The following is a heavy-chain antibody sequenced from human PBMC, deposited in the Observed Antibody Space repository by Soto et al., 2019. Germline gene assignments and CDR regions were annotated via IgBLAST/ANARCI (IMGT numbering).Heavy chain of an antibody. Sequence: ASETLSLTCTVSGGSISSGGYYWSWIRQHPGKGLEWIGYIYYSGSTYYNPSLKSRVTISVDTSKNQFSLKLSSVTAADTAVYYCARSIAAAGLIDYWGQGTLVTVSS. CDR3: ARSIAAAGLIDY. D-gene: IGHD6-13*01. J-gene: IGHJ4*02. V-gene: IGHV4-31*03. CDR2: IYYSGST. CDR1: GGSISSGGYY.